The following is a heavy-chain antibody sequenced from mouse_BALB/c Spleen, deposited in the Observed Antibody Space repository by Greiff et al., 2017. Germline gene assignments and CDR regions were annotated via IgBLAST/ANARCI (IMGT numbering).Heavy chain of an antibody. CDR3: ARDCNYAWLAY. J-gene: IGHJ3*01. CDR1: GYTFTSYW. Sequence: QVQLQQSGAELAKPGASVKMSCKASGYTFTSYWMHWVKQRPGQGLEWIGYINPSTGYTEYNQKFKDKATLTADKSSSTAYMQLSSLTSEDSAVYYFARDCNYAWLAYWGQGTLVTVSA. D-gene: IGHD2-1*01. CDR2: INPSTGYT. V-gene: IGHV1-7*01.